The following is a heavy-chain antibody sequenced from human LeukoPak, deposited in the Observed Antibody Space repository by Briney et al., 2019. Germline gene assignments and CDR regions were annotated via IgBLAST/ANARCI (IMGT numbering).Heavy chain of an antibody. Sequence: GGSLRLSCAASGFTLSNYGIHWVRQAPGKGLEWVAFIRYDGSNKYYADSVKGRFTISRDISKNTVYLQMNSLRAEDTAVYYCAKPLIIAATGEFDYWGQGTLVTVSS. CDR3: AKPLIIAATGEFDY. CDR1: GFTLSNYG. D-gene: IGHD6-13*01. V-gene: IGHV3-30*02. CDR2: IRYDGSNK. J-gene: IGHJ4*02.